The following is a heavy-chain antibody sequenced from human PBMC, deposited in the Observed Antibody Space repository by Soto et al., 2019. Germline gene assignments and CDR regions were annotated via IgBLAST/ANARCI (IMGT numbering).Heavy chain of an antibody. CDR2: TYYRSKWYN. Sequence: PSQTLSLTCAISGDSVSSNSAAWNWIRQSPSRGLEWLGRTYYRSKWYNDYAVSVKSRITINPDTPKNQFSLQLNSVTPEDTAVYYCAREGIAARLPYYYGMDVWGQGTTVTVSS. D-gene: IGHD6-6*01. CDR3: AREGIAARLPYYYGMDV. CDR1: GDSVSSNSAA. V-gene: IGHV6-1*01. J-gene: IGHJ6*02.